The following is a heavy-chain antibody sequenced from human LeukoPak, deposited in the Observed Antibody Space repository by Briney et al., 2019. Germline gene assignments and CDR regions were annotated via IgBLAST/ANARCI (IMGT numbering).Heavy chain of an antibody. CDR3: ARVPAFGGWYVDFDY. J-gene: IGHJ4*02. CDR1: GYTFTGYY. D-gene: IGHD6-19*01. CDR2: INPNSGGT. Sequence: GASVKVSCKASGYTFTGYYMHWVRQAPGQGLEWMGWINPNSGGTNYAQKFQGRVTMTRDTSISTAYMELSRLRSDDAAVYYCARVPAFGGWYVDFDYWGQGTLVTVSP. V-gene: IGHV1-2*02.